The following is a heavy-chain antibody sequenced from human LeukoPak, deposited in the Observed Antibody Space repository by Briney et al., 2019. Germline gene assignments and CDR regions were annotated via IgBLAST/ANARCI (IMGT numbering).Heavy chain of an antibody. J-gene: IGHJ4*02. V-gene: IGHV3-9*01. D-gene: IGHD6-6*01. CDR2: ISWNSGSI. CDR1: GFIFNNYA. CDR3: AKAVSIAARNYFDH. Sequence: GGSLRLSCAGSGFIFNNYAMHWVRQPPGKGLEWVSGISWNSGSIDHADSVKGRFTISRDNAKNSLYLQMNSLRAEDTALYYCAKAVSIAARNYFDHWGQGTLVTVSS.